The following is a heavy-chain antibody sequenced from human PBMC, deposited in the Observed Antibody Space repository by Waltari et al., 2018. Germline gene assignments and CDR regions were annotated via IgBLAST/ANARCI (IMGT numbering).Heavy chain of an antibody. Sequence: QVQLQESGPGLVKPSETLSLTCPVSGDSIRSFHWSWIRQTPGKGLGWIGYVYSDGSTSYNPSLRSRVIISIDTSKNQFSLRLTSVTAADTAMYYCARFWSAYPNWLHPWGQGILVTVSS. CDR2: VYSDGST. J-gene: IGHJ5*02. CDR3: ARFWSAYPNWLHP. V-gene: IGHV4-59*01. CDR1: GDSIRSFH. D-gene: IGHD3-3*01.